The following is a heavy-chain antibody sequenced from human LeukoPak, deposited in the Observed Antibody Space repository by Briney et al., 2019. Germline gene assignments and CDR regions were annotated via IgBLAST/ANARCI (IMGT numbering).Heavy chain of an antibody. V-gene: IGHV1-2*02. CDR1: GYTFTGYY. Sequence: GASAKVSCKASGYTFTGYYMHWVRQAPGQGLEWMGWVNLNSGGTNDAQKFQDRGTMTRDTSISTAYMELSRLRSDDTAVYYCARSPDILTGENFDYWGQGTLVTVSS. CDR3: ARSPDILTGENFDY. CDR2: VNLNSGGT. D-gene: IGHD3-9*01. J-gene: IGHJ4*02.